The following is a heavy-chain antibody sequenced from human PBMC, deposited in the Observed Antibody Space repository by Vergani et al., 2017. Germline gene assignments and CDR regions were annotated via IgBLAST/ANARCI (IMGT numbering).Heavy chain of an antibody. Sequence: EVQLLESGGDLVQPGGSLRLSCAASGFTFSSYAMSWVRQAPGKGLEWVSAISGSGGSTYYADSGKGRFTISRDNSKNTLYLQMNSLRAEDTAVYYCAKGLNGVGCSSTSCYRNYYYYMDVWGKGTTVTVSS. V-gene: IGHV3-23*01. D-gene: IGHD2-2*01. CDR3: AKGLNGVGCSSTSCYRNYYYYMDV. J-gene: IGHJ6*03. CDR2: ISGSGGST. CDR1: GFTFSSYA.